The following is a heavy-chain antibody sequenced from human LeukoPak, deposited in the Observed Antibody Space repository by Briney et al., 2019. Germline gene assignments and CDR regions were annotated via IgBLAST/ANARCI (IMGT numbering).Heavy chain of an antibody. CDR2: ISKDGSNK. Sequence: PGGSLRLSCAASGFTFTNYAMHWVRQAPGKGLEWVAVISKDGSNKYYTDSVKGRFTISRDNSKNTLYLQMNSLGAEDTAVYYCARRLLYSSVQHAHYYYYMDVWGKGTTVTVSS. D-gene: IGHD6-25*01. V-gene: IGHV3-30-3*01. J-gene: IGHJ6*03. CDR1: GFTFTNYA. CDR3: ARRLLYSSVQHAHYYYYMDV.